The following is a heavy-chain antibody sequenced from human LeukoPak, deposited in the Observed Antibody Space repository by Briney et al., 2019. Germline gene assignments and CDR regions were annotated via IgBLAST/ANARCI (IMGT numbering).Heavy chain of an antibody. D-gene: IGHD3-3*01. Sequence: GASVKVSCKASGYTFTSYGISWVRQAPGQGPEWMGWISAYNGNTNYAQKLQGRVTMTTDTSTSTAYMELRSLRSDDTAVYYCARDIHYDFWSGFGYWGQGTLVTVSS. CDR3: ARDIHYDFWSGFGY. CDR1: GYTFTSYG. J-gene: IGHJ4*02. V-gene: IGHV1-18*01. CDR2: ISAYNGNT.